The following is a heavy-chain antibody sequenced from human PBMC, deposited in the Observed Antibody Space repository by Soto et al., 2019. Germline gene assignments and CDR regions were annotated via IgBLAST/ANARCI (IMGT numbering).Heavy chain of an antibody. D-gene: IGHD2-8*01. Sequence: QVQLVQSGAEVKKPGASVKVSCKASGYSFTDYHIHWVRQAPGQGLEWLGRINPKGGGTSTAQKFQGWVTTTTDTSLSTAFMELTRLTSDDTAIYYCARGDSTDCSNGVCSFFYNHDMDVWGQGTTVTVSS. V-gene: IGHV1-2*04. J-gene: IGHJ6*02. CDR2: INPKGGGT. CDR1: GYSFTDYH. CDR3: ARGDSTDCSNGVCSFFYNHDMDV.